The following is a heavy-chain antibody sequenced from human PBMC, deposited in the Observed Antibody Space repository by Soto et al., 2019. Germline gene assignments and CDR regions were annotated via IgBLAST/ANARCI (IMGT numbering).Heavy chain of an antibody. CDR3: ARVRQQWVVYSHYSDC. CDR1: GFTFSSYA. D-gene: IGHD6-19*01. CDR2: ISHDGSSI. Sequence: QVQLMESGGAVVQPGRSLRLSCAASGFTFSSYAMHWVRQAPGKGLEWVAIISHDGSSIYYGDSVKGRFTISRDNSTSTLYLQMDCLRSETAAVYYCARVRQQWVVYSHYSDCWGKATLVTVS. J-gene: IGHJ4*02. V-gene: IGHV3-30-3*01.